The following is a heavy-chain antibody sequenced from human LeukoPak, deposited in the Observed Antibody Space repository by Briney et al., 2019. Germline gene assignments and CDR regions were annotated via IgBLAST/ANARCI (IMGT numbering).Heavy chain of an antibody. Sequence: GGSLRLSYAASGFTFSSYSMNWVRQAPGKGLEWVSSISSSSSYIYYADSVKGRFTISRDNAKNSLYPQMNSLRAEDTAVYYCARDLLHMAAPSYWGQGTLVTASS. V-gene: IGHV3-21*01. CDR1: GFTFSSYS. J-gene: IGHJ4*02. D-gene: IGHD6-6*01. CDR2: ISSSSSYI. CDR3: ARDLLHMAAPSY.